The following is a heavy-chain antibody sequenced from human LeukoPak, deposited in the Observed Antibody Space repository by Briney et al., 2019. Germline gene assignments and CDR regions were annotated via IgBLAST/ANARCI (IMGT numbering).Heavy chain of an antibody. CDR1: SGSLSGYY. Sequence: SETLSLTCAVYSGSLSGYYWSWIRQPPGKGLEWIGEINHSGGTNYNPSLKSRVAIAVDTSKNQFSLKLTSVTAADTAVYYCARGLVRASGNYLYYWGQGTLVTVSS. CDR2: INHSGGT. J-gene: IGHJ4*02. V-gene: IGHV4-34*01. D-gene: IGHD1-26*01. CDR3: ARGLVRASGNYLYY.